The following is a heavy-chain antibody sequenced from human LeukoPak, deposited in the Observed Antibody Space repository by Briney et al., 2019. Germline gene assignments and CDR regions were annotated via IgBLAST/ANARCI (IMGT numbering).Heavy chain of an antibody. J-gene: IGHJ4*02. V-gene: IGHV4-34*01. CDR3: ATPAGDSSGYYYALDY. Sequence: SETLSLTCAVYGGSFSGYYWSWIRQPPGKGLEWIGEINHSGSTNYNPSLKSRVTISVDTSKNQFSLKLSSVTAADTAVYYCATPAGDSSGYYYALDYWGQGTLVTVSS. CDR1: GGSFSGYY. CDR2: INHSGST. D-gene: IGHD3-22*01.